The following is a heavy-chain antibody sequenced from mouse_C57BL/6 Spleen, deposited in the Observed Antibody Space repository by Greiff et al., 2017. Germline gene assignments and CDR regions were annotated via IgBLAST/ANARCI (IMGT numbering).Heavy chain of an antibody. Sequence: QVQLQQSGPELAKPGASVTISCKASGYAFSSSWMNWVKQRPGKGLEWIGRIYPGGGDTKYNGTFKGKATLTADKSSSTAYMQLSSLTYEDSAVYFCASEGDGDYGWDLDDWGQGTTVTVSS. J-gene: IGHJ2*01. CDR1: GYAFSSSW. CDR2: IYPGGGDT. CDR3: ASEGDGDYGWDLDD. D-gene: IGHD2-13*01. V-gene: IGHV1-82*01.